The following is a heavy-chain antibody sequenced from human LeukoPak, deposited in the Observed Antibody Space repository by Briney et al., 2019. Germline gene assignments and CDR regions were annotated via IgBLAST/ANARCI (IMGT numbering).Heavy chain of an antibody. D-gene: IGHD2-2*01. CDR1: GGSFSGYY. V-gene: IGHV4-34*01. J-gene: IGHJ4*02. Sequence: SETLSLTCAVYGGSFSGYYWSWIRQPPGKGLEWIGEINHSGSTNYNPSLKSRVTISVDTSKNQFSLELSSVTAADTAVYYCARWVPHCSSTSCYVYYFDYWGQGTLVTVSS. CDR2: INHSGST. CDR3: ARWVPHCSSTSCYVYYFDY.